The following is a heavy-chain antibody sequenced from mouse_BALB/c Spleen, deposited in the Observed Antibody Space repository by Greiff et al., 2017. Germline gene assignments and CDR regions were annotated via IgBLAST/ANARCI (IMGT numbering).Heavy chain of an antibody. Sequence: EVQRVESGGDLVKPGGSLKLSCAASGFTFSSYGMSWVRQTPDKRLEWVATISSGGSYTYYPDSVKGRFTISRDNAKNTLYLQMSSLKSEDTAMYYCARHYYDYDGRDYYAMDYWGQGTSVTVSS. J-gene: IGHJ4*01. V-gene: IGHV5-6*01. CDR1: GFTFSSYG. D-gene: IGHD2-4*01. CDR3: ARHYYDYDGRDYYAMDY. CDR2: ISSGGSYT.